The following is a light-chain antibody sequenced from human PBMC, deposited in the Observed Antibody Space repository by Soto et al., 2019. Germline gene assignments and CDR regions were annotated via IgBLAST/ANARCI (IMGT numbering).Light chain of an antibody. J-gene: IGKJ5*01. V-gene: IGKV3-11*01. CDR3: QQRSNWPPIT. CDR1: QSVSIH. Sequence: ETVMTQSPGTLSVSLGERATLSCRASQSVSIHLAWYQQKPGQAPRLLIYDTSTRATGIPARFSGSGSGTDFTLTINSLEPEDFAVYYCQQRSNWPPITFGQGTRLEIK. CDR2: DTS.